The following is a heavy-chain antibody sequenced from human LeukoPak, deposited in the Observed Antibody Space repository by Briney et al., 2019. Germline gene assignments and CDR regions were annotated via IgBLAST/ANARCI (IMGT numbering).Heavy chain of an antibody. CDR3: AIYDSSGYYSAL. V-gene: IGHV3-23*01. J-gene: IGHJ4*02. Sequence: GGSLRLSCAASGFTFSIYAMSWVRQAPGKGLEWVSAISGSGGSTYYADSVKGRFTISRDNSKNTLYLQMNSLRAEDTAVYYCAIYDSSGYYSALWGQGTLVTVSS. CDR1: GFTFSIYA. CDR2: ISGSGGST. D-gene: IGHD3-22*01.